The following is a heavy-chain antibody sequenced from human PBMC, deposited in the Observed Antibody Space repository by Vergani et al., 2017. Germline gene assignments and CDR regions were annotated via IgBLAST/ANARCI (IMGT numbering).Heavy chain of an antibody. CDR3: ARGHPVGSY. Sequence: EVQLLESGGGLAQPGGSLRLSCAASGSTFSSYAMNWVRQAPGKGLEWVSYISRSSSTIYYADSVKGRFTISRDNAKNSLHLQMNNLRVADTAVYYCARGHPVGSYWGQGTLVTVSS. J-gene: IGHJ4*02. D-gene: IGHD1-26*01. V-gene: IGHV3-48*01. CDR1: GSTFSSYA. CDR2: ISRSSSTI.